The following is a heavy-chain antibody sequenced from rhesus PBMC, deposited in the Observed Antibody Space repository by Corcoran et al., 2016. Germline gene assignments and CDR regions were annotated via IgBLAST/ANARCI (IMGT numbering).Heavy chain of an antibody. CDR2: ISGSGGST. Sequence: QLQLQESGPGLVKPSETLSLTCAVSGGSISSNYWSWIRQPPGKVLEWIGRISGSGGSTDYNPSLKSRVTISTDTSKNQFSLELSSVTAADTAVYYCARSWGSRYYCDYWGQGVLVTVSS. V-gene: IGHV4-173*01. J-gene: IGHJ4*01. CDR3: ARSWGSRYYCDY. CDR1: GGSISSNY. D-gene: IGHD4-29*01.